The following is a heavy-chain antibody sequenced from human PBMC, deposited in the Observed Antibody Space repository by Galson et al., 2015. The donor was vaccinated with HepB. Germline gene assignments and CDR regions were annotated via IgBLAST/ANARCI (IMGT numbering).Heavy chain of an antibody. Sequence: SLRLSCAASGFTFSTYWMSWVRQAPGKGLEWVANINQDGSEKYYVDSVKGRFTISRDNAKDSLYLQMNSLGVEDTAVYYCARDTLNPPPYYGSGADVFWGQGTLVTVSS. CDR2: INQDGSEK. D-gene: IGHD3-10*01. CDR1: GFTFSTYW. J-gene: IGHJ4*02. CDR3: ARDTLNPPPYYGSGADVF. V-gene: IGHV3-7*01.